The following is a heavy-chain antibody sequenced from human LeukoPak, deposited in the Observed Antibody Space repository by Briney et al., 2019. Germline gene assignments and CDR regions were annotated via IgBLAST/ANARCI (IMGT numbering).Heavy chain of an antibody. CDR2: IYSGGST. CDR3: ARDLGGSYNDY. CDR1: GFTVSSNY. J-gene: IGHJ4*02. Sequence: GGSLRLSCAASGFTVSSNYMSWVRQAPGKGLEWVSVIYSGGSTYYADSVKGRFTISRDNSKNTLYLQMNSLRAEDTAVYYCARDLGGSYNDYWGQGTLVTVSS. D-gene: IGHD1-26*01. V-gene: IGHV3-53*01.